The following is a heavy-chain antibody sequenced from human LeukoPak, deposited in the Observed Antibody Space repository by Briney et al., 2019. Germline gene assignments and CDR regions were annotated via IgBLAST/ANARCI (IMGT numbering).Heavy chain of an antibody. CDR2: IYYSGIT. CDR3: ARWQINLYYFDY. V-gene: IGHV4-39*01. CDR1: GGSISSGSYY. J-gene: IGHJ4*02. D-gene: IGHD1-14*01. Sequence: PSETLSLTCTVSGGSISSGSYYWGWIRQPPGKGLEWIGSIYYSGITYSNPSLKSPVTISVDTSKNQFSLKLSSVTAADTAVYYCARWQINLYYFDYWGQGTLVTVSS.